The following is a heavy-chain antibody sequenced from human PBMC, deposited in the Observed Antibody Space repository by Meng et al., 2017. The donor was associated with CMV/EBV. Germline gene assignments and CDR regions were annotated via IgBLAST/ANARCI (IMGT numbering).Heavy chain of an antibody. J-gene: IGHJ5*02. CDR3: ARGGNWFDP. V-gene: IGHV4-34*01. CDR1: GGPFSGYY. Sequence: QVQLPQWGPGLLKPSETLSLPCAVYGGPFSGYYWSWIRQPPGKGLEWIGEINHSGSTNYIPSLRSRVTISVDTSKNQFSLKLSSVTAADTAGYYCARGGNWFDPWGQGTLVTVSS. CDR2: INHSGST.